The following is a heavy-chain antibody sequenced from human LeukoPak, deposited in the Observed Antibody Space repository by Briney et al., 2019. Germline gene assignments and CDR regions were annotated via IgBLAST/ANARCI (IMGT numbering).Heavy chain of an antibody. D-gene: IGHD3-10*01. V-gene: IGHV3-30*02. CDR1: GFTYSSSG. CDR2: IRYDGSNK. J-gene: IGHJ4*02. Sequence: PGGSLRLSCAASGFTYSSSGMHWVRQAPGKGLEWVAFIRYDGSNKYYADSVKGRFTISRDNAKNSLYLQMNSLRAEDTAVYYCARSHYGSGSYVFDYWGQGTLVIVSS. CDR3: ARSHYGSGSYVFDY.